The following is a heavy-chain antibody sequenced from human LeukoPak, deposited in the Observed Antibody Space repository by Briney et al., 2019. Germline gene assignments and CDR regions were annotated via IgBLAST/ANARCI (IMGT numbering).Heavy chain of an antibody. D-gene: IGHD2-21*02. J-gene: IGHJ5*02. CDR3: AREGVVTAKPKPNWFDP. Sequence: ASVTVSCKASGYTFTSYYMHWVRQAPGQGLEWMGIINPSGGSTSYAQKFRGRVTMTRDMSTSTVYMELSSLRSEDTAVYYCAREGVVTAKPKPNWFDPWGQGTLVTVSS. CDR2: INPSGGST. CDR1: GYTFTSYY. V-gene: IGHV1-46*01.